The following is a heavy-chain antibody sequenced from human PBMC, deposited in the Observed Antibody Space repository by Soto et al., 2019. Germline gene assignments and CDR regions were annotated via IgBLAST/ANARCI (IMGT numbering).Heavy chain of an antibody. V-gene: IGHV2-5*02. CDR2: IYWDDDK. CDR3: AHRRGYDYIWGSYPLGH. CDR1: GFSLSTSGVG. Sequence: QITLKESGPTLVKPTQTLTLTCTFSGFSLSTSGVGVGWIRQPPGKALEWLALIYWDDDKRYSPSLKSRLTLTKDTSQNQVVITMTNMDPVDTATYYCAHRRGYDYIWGSYPLGHWGQGTLVTVSS. D-gene: IGHD3-16*02. J-gene: IGHJ4*02.